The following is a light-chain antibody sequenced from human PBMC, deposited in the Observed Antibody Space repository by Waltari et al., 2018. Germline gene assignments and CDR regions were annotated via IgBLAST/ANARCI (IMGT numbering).Light chain of an antibody. J-gene: IGLJ2*01. CDR3: SSYTSSSTLVV. V-gene: IGLV2-14*01. CDR1: SSDVGGYNY. Sequence: QSALTQPASVSGSPGQSITISCTGTSSDVGGYNYVSWYQQHPGKAPKLMMYEVSNRPSGVPSRCAGSRSGNTASRTISGLQAEDEADYYCSSYTSSSTLVVFGGGTKLTVL. CDR2: EVS.